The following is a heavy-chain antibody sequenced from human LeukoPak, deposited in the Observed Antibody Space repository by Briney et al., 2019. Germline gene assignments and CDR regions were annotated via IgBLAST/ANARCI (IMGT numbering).Heavy chain of an antibody. V-gene: IGHV3-21*01. CDR3: ARDRRTVTIFGVVTNPFDP. Sequence: GGSLRLSCAASGFTFSSYSMNWVRQAPGKGLEWVSSISSSSSYIYYADSVKGRFTISRDNAENSLYLQMNSLRAEDTAVYYCARDRRTVTIFGVVTNPFDPWGQGTLVTVSS. CDR1: GFTFSSYS. D-gene: IGHD3-3*01. J-gene: IGHJ5*02. CDR2: ISSSSSYI.